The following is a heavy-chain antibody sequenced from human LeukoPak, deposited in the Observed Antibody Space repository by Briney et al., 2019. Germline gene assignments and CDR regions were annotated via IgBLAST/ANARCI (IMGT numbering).Heavy chain of an antibody. D-gene: IGHD1-20*01. V-gene: IGHV1-2*02. CDR2: INPNSGGT. CDR1: GYTFTDYY. J-gene: IGHJ5*02. CDR3: ARAAVVTGSTETFDP. Sequence: ASVKVSCKASGYTFTDYYMHWVRQAPRQGPEWMGWINPNSGGTNYAQKFQGRVTMTRDTPISTAYMELSSLRYDDTALYYCARAAVVTGSTETFDPWGQGTLVTVSS.